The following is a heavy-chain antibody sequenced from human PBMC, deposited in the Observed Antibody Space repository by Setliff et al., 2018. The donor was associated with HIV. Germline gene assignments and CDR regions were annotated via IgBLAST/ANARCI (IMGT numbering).Heavy chain of an antibody. CDR2: IYHSGTT. V-gene: IGHV4-38-2*01. Sequence: PSETLSLTCAVSGSSISNGYYWGWIRQPPGKGLEWIGSIYHSGTTYYNPSLKSRVTISVDTSKNQFSLRLSSVAAGDTAVYYCARSIDPVASGYYYFEYWGQGTLVTVSS. J-gene: IGHJ4*02. D-gene: IGHD3-3*01. CDR1: GSSISNGYY. CDR3: ARSIDPVASGYYYFEY.